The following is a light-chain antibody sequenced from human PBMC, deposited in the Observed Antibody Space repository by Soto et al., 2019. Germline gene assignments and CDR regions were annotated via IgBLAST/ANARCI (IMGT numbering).Light chain of an antibody. CDR3: GTWDSSLSAAV. J-gene: IGLJ2*01. CDR1: SSNIGNNY. CDR2: DNN. V-gene: IGLV1-51*01. Sequence: QSVLTQPPSVSAAPGQKVNISCSGSSSNIGNNYVSWYQQLPGTAPKLLIYDNNKRPSGIPDRFSGSKSGTSATLGITGLQTGDEADYYCGTWDSSLSAAVFGGGTKLTVL.